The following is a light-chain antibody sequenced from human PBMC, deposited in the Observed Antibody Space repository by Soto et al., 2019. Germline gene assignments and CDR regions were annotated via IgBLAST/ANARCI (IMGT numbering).Light chain of an antibody. V-gene: IGKV1-12*01. CDR2: AAS. CDR1: QGISSW. J-gene: IGKJ5*01. CDR3: QQANSFPIT. Sequence: DIQMTQSPSPESASVGDKVTIXXRASQGISSWLTWYQQKPGKAPKXLIYAASTLQSGVPSRFSGSGSGTDFTLTISSLQPEDFATYYCQQANSFPITFGQGTRLEIK.